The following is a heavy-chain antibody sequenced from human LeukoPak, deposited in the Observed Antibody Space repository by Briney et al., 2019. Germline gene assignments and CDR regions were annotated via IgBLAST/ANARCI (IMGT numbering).Heavy chain of an antibody. Sequence: GGSLRLSCVASGFTLSKYGMKWVRQAAGKGLEYVSGISKSGDITHYVDSVKGRFTISRDNSKNTLYFQMNSLRAEDTALYYCATDGFYYWGPGTLVTVSS. CDR1: GFTLSKYG. J-gene: IGHJ4*02. CDR3: ATDGFYY. CDR2: ISKSGDIT. V-gene: IGHV3-23*01.